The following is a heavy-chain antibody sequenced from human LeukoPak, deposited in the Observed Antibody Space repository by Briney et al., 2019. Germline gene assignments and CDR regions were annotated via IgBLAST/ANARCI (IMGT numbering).Heavy chain of an antibody. V-gene: IGHV1-2*02. CDR3: AREGSTVNFQH. D-gene: IGHD1-26*01. Sequence: ASVKVSCKASGYTFIDYYMHWVRQAPGQGLEWMGWINPNSGGTNYAQKFQGRVTMTRDTSISTAYMELSRLTSDDTAVYYCAREGSTVNFQHWGQGTLVTVSS. J-gene: IGHJ1*01. CDR2: INPNSGGT. CDR1: GYTFIDYY.